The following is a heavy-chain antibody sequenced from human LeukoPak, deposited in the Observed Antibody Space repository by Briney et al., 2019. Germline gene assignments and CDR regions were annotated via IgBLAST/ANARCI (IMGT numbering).Heavy chain of an antibody. CDR3: ARGEVYYYDSSGYLPNWFDP. Sequence: SETLSLTCAVYGGSFSGYYWSWIRQPPGKGLEWIGEINHSGSTNYNPSLKSRVTISVDTSKNQFSLKLSSVTAADTAVYYCARGEVYYYDSSGYLPNWFDPWGQGTLVTVSS. CDR2: INHSGST. J-gene: IGHJ5*02. D-gene: IGHD3-22*01. CDR1: GGSFSGYY. V-gene: IGHV4-34*01.